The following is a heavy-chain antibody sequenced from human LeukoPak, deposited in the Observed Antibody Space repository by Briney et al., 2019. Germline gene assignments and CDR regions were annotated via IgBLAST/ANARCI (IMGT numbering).Heavy chain of an antibody. Sequence: KASETLSLTCTVSGGSISSYYWSWIRQPPGKGLEWIGYIYYSGSPYYNPSLKSRFPISVDSSKNQFSLKLSSVTAADTAVYYCARHGPWFGESVRYWYFDLWGRGTLVTVSS. CDR3: ARHGPWFGESVRYWYFDL. V-gene: IGHV4-59*08. CDR1: GGSISSYY. D-gene: IGHD3-10*01. CDR2: IYYSGSP. J-gene: IGHJ2*01.